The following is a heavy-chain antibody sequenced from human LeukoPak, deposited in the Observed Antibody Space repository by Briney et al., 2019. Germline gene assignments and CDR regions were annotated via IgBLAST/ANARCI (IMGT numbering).Heavy chain of an antibody. J-gene: IGHJ4*02. Sequence: SQTLSLTCTVSGGSISSGGYYWSWIRQHPGTGLEWIGYIYYSGSTYYNPSLKSRVTISVDTSKNQFSLKLSSVTAADTAVYYCARGPTVTRYFDYWGQGTLATVSS. V-gene: IGHV4-30-4*08. CDR1: GGSISSGGYY. CDR2: IYYSGST. CDR3: ARGPTVTRYFDY. D-gene: IGHD4-17*01.